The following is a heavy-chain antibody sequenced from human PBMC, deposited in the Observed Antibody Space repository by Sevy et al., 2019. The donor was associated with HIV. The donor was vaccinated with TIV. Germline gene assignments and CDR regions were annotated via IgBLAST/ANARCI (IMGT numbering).Heavy chain of an antibody. Sequence: SETLSLTCTVSGGSISSYYWSWIRQPAGKGLEWIGRIYTSGSTNYNPSLKSRVTMSVDRSKNQFSLKLSSVTAADTAVYYCARGGSYYDILTGYYIPDGSHYFDYWGQGTLVTVSS. CDR2: IYTSGST. D-gene: IGHD3-9*01. CDR3: ARGGSYYDILTGYYIPDGSHYFDY. CDR1: GGSISSYY. J-gene: IGHJ4*02. V-gene: IGHV4-4*07.